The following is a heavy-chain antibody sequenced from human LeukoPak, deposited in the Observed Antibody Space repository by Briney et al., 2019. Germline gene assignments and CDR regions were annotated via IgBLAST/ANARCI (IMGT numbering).Heavy chain of an antibody. CDR3: ARGWEPFEYSTSWYRGSYYYYYMSV. CDR2: IDHAGRA. J-gene: IGHJ6*03. CDR1: GGSFNDYY. D-gene: IGHD6-13*01. Sequence: SQTLSLTYPVYGGSFNDYYWTWIRQPPGKGLEWIGEIDHAGRANYNPSLKSRVTISVDTSKNHFSLHLNSVTAADTAVYYCARGWEPFEYSTSWYRGSYYYYYMSVWGKGTAVTVSS. V-gene: IGHV4-34*01.